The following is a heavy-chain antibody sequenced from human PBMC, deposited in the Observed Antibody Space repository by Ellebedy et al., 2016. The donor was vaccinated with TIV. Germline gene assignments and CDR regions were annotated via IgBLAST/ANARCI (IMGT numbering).Heavy chain of an antibody. D-gene: IGHD6-19*01. CDR3: AKDLAVAGTFDY. J-gene: IGHJ4*02. CDR2: ISWNSGSI. Sequence: GGYLRLSCAASGFTFDDYAMHWVRQAPGKGLEWVSGISWNSGSIGYADSVKGRFTISRDNSKNTLYLQMNSLRAEDTAVYYCAKDLAVAGTFDYWGQGTLVTVSS. CDR1: GFTFDDYA. V-gene: IGHV3-9*01.